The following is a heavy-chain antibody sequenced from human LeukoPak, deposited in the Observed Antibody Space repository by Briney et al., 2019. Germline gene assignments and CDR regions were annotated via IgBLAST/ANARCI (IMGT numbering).Heavy chain of an antibody. CDR2: IYYSGST. CDR3: AGTTVTTSDY. Sequence: SETLSLTCTVSGGSISGSSYYWGWIRQPPGKGLEWIGSIYYSGSTYYNPSLKSRVTISVDTSKNQFSLKLSSVTAADTAVYYCAGTTVTTSDYWGQGTLVTVSS. J-gene: IGHJ4*02. D-gene: IGHD4-17*01. CDR1: GGSISGSSYY. V-gene: IGHV4-39*01.